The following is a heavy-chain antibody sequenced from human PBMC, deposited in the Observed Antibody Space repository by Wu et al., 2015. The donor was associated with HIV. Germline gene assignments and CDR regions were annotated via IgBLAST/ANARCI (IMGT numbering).Heavy chain of an antibody. D-gene: IGHD6-19*01. CDR3: ARSHKWLQLRYQGNFDS. CDR2: INPKNGGI. Sequence: QVQLVQSGAEVKKPGASVKVSCKTSGYIFTDYYIHWMRQVAGQGPEWMGWINPKNGGINYAQSFQGRLTMTRDTSISSVYMELKKLTSEDTAMYFCARSHKWLQLRYQGNFDSWGQGTLVTVSS. J-gene: IGHJ4*01. V-gene: IGHV1-2*02. CDR1: GYIFTDYY.